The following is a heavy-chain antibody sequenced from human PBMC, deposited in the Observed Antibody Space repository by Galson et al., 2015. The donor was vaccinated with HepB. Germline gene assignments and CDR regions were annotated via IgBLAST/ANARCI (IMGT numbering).Heavy chain of an antibody. J-gene: IGHJ5*02. Sequence: SLRLSCAASGFSFISYAMRWVRQAPGKGLEWVSAISGSGGSTYYADSVKGRFTISRDTSKNTLYLQMNSLRAEDTAVYYCTKDRDGDYVSWFDPWGQGTLVTVSS. CDR1: GFSFISYA. V-gene: IGHV3-23*01. CDR2: ISGSGGST. D-gene: IGHD4-17*01. CDR3: TKDRDGDYVSWFDP.